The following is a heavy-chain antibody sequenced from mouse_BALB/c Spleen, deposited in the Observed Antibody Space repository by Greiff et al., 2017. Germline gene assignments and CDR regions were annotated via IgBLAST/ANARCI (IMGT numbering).Heavy chain of an antibody. V-gene: IGHV3-2*02. CDR1: GYSITSDYA. Sequence: EVMLVESGPGLVKPSQSLSLTCTVTGYSITSDYAWNWIRQFPGNKLEWMGYISYSGSTSYNPSLKSRISITRDTSKNQFFLQLNSVTTEDTATYYCARVSSSEWYFDVWGAGTTVTVSS. J-gene: IGHJ1*01. D-gene: IGHD1-1*01. CDR2: ISYSGST. CDR3: ARVSSSEWYFDV.